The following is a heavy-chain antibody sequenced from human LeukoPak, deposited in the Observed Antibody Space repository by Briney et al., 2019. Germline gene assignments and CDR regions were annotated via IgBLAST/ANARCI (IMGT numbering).Heavy chain of an antibody. J-gene: IGHJ4*02. CDR1: GFTFSSYA. CDR3: AKDLVGAAAGPVFDY. D-gene: IGHD6-13*01. Sequence: GGSLRLSCAASGFTFSSYAMSWVRQAPGKGLEWVSAISGSGGSTYYADYVKGRFTISRDNSKNTLYLQMNSLRAEDTAVYYCAKDLVGAAAGPVFDYWGQGTLVTVSS. CDR2: ISGSGGST. V-gene: IGHV3-23*01.